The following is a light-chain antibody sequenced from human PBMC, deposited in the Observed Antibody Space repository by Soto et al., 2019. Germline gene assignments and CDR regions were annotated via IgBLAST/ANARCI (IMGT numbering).Light chain of an antibody. CDR2: AAS. J-gene: IGKJ2*01. Sequence: DIQMTQSPSSLSASVEDRVIITCRASQSISNHLNWYQQKPGKAPKLLIFAASSLQSGVPSRFSGSRSGPDFSLTITRLEPEDFAVYYCEQHVNSVYIFGQGTRLEIK. CDR1: QSISNH. CDR3: EQHVNSVYI. V-gene: IGKV1-39*01.